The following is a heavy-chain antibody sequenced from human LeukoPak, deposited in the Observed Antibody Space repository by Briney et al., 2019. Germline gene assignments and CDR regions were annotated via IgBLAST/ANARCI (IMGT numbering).Heavy chain of an antibody. Sequence: GGSLRLSCAASGFTFSSYEMNWVRQAPGKGLEWVSYISSSGSTIYYADSVKGRFAISRDNAKNSLYLQMNSLRAEDTAVYYCARVHVAGTADYFDYWGQGTLVTVSS. CDR3: ARVHVAGTADYFDY. V-gene: IGHV3-48*03. J-gene: IGHJ4*02. D-gene: IGHD6-19*01. CDR1: GFTFSSYE. CDR2: ISSSGSTI.